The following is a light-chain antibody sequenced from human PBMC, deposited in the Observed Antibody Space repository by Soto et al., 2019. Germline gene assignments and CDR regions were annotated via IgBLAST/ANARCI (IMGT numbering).Light chain of an antibody. V-gene: IGLV1-40*01. Sequence: QSVLTQPPSVSGAPGQRVTISCTGSSSNIGAGYDVQWYQQLPGAAPRLLIFGNTNRPSGVPDRFSGSRSGTSASLAISGLQAEDEADYYCQSYDISLSVSVVFGGGTQRPS. J-gene: IGLJ2*01. CDR3: QSYDISLSVSVV. CDR2: GNT. CDR1: SSNIGAGYD.